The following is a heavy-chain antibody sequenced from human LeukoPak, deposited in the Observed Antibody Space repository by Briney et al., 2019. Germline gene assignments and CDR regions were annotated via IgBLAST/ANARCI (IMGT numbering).Heavy chain of an antibody. J-gene: IGHJ5*02. CDR3: ARGVDSSGSNWFDP. V-gene: IGHV4-39*01. D-gene: IGHD3-22*01. CDR1: GGSISSSSYY. Sequence: TSETLSLTCTVSGGSISSSSYYWGWIRQPPGKGLEWIGSIYYSGSTYYNPSLKSRVTISVDTSKNQFSLKLSSVTAADTAVYYCARGVDSSGSNWFDPWGQGTLVTVSS. CDR2: IYYSGST.